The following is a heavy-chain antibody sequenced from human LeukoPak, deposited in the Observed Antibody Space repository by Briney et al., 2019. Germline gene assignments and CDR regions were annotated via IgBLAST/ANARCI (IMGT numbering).Heavy chain of an antibody. J-gene: IGHJ4*02. D-gene: IGHD3-10*01. Sequence: GGSLRLSCADSGFAFSSYAMSWVRQPPGTGLEWVSVISRRDDYTYYADSVKGRSTISRDNSKNTLYLQMNTLRAEDTAVYYCAKDYRSGSFHDFWGQGTLVTVSS. CDR2: ISRRDDYT. CDR1: GFAFSSYA. V-gene: IGHV3-23*01. CDR3: AKDYRSGSFHDF.